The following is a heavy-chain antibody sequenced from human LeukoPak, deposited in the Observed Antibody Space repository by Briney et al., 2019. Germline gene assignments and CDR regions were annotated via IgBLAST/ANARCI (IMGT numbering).Heavy chain of an antibody. V-gene: IGHV4-4*07. CDR2: IYTSGST. Sequence: PSETLSLTCTVSGGSISSYYWSWIRPPAGKGLEWIGRIYTSGSTNYNPSLKSRVTMSVDTSKNQFSLKLSSVTAADTAVYYCARDPCSSTSCYRGDAFDIWGQGTMVTVSS. D-gene: IGHD2-2*02. CDR1: GGSISSYY. CDR3: ARDPCSSTSCYRGDAFDI. J-gene: IGHJ3*02.